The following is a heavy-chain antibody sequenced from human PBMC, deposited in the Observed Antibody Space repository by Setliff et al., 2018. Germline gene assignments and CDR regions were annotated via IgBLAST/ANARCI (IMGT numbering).Heavy chain of an antibody. CDR2: IKEDGSEK. Sequence: GGSLRLSCAASGFTFSSYWMSWVRQAPGKGLEWVANIKEDGSEKYYVDSVKGRFTMSRDNAKKSLYLQMNSLRDEDTAVYYCVREEENSSGWFNWFDPWGQGTLVTVSS. D-gene: IGHD6-19*01. J-gene: IGHJ5*02. V-gene: IGHV3-7*01. CDR1: GFTFSSYW. CDR3: VREEENSSGWFNWFDP.